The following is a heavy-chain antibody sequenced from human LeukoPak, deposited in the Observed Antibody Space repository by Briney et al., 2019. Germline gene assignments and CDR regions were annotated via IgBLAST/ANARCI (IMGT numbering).Heavy chain of an antibody. D-gene: IGHD3-16*01. V-gene: IGHV3-48*01. J-gene: IGHJ3*02. CDR3: ARDLGYDYVWGSLDDAFDI. CDR2: ISSSSSTI. Sequence: GGSLRFSCAASGFTFSSYSMNWVRQAPGKGLEWVSYISSSSSTIYYADSVKGRFTISRDNAKNSLYLQMNSLRAEDTAVYYCARDLGYDYVWGSLDDAFDIWGQGTMVTVSS. CDR1: GFTFSSYS.